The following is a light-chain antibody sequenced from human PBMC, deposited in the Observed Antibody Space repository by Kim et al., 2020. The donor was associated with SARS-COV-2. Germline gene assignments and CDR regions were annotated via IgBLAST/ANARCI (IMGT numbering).Light chain of an antibody. V-gene: IGKV1-6*01. CDR2: AAS. Sequence: IQMTQSPSSLSASVGGRVTITCRASQDIRNELAWYQQKSGKAPELLIYAASSFQSGVPSRFRGFGSGTDFTLTISSLQPEDFATYYCLHDYDYPRTFGQGTKVDIK. CDR3: LHDYDYPRT. J-gene: IGKJ1*01. CDR1: QDIRNE.